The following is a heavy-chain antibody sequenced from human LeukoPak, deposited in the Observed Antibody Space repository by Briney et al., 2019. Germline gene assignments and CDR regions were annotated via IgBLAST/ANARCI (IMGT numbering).Heavy chain of an antibody. J-gene: IGHJ4*02. V-gene: IGHV4-38-2*01. CDR3: ATGRYSGSVDY. D-gene: IGHD1-26*01. Sequence: SETLTLTCAVSGYSLGSGFYCGCVRQPPGKGLEWIGNMYHTGKIYYNPSLRSRLTISEDTSKSHCSLTVDSVTAADTAVYYCATGRYSGSVDYWGQGILVTVSS. CDR2: MYHTGKI. CDR1: GYSLGSGFY.